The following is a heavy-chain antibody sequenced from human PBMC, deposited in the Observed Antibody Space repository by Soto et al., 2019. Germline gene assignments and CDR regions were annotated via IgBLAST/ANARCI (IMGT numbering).Heavy chain of an antibody. CDR2: IIPIFGTA. Sequence: QVQLVQSGAEVQKPGSSVKVSCKASGGTFSSYAISWVRQAPGQGLEWMGGIIPIFGTANYAQKFQGRVTITADESTSTAYMELSSLRSEDTAVYYCARGSDYDSSGYYYSWFDPGGQGTLVTVSS. V-gene: IGHV1-69*12. CDR3: ARGSDYDSSGYYYSWFDP. CDR1: GGTFSSYA. J-gene: IGHJ5*02. D-gene: IGHD3-22*01.